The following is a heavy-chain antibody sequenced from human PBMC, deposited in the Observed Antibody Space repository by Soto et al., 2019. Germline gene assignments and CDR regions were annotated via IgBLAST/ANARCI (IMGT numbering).Heavy chain of an antibody. V-gene: IGHV1-69*12. Sequence: QVQLVQSGAEVKKPGSSVKVSCKASGGTFSSYAISWVRQDPGQRLEWMGGMIPIFGTANYAQKFQGRVRIAADESTSTAYMVLSSLRSADTSVYYCARHVPAAGYYSGMDVWGQGTTVTVAS. CDR2: MIPIFGTA. CDR1: GGTFSSYA. CDR3: ARHVPAAGYYSGMDV. J-gene: IGHJ6*02. D-gene: IGHD2-2*01.